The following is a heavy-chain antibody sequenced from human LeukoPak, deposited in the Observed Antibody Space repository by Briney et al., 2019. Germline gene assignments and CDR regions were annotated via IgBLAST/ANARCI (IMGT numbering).Heavy chain of an antibody. Sequence: SGPTLVKPTQTLTLTCTFSGFSLNTSGVGVGWIRQPPGKTLEWLALIYWDDDKRYSPSLKSRLTITKDTSKNQVVLTMTNMDPVETATYYCAHRPLPRTFDIWGQGTMVTVSS. V-gene: IGHV2-5*02. CDR2: IYWDDDK. CDR1: GFSLNTSGVG. J-gene: IGHJ3*02. CDR3: AHRPLPRTFDI.